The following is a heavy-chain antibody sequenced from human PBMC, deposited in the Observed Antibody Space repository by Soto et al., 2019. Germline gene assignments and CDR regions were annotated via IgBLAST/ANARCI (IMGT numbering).Heavy chain of an antibody. CDR2: IIPLYGTA. CDR3: ARDLWGSGNYYFHWFDP. V-gene: IGHV1-69*05. Sequence: VASVKVSCKASGGTFSSYSISWVRQAPGQGLEWMGGIIPLYGTAHYAQNFQGRVTITTDKSTSTAYMEVRSLRSDDTAVYYCARDLWGSGNYYFHWFDPWGQGTPVTVSS. D-gene: IGHD1-26*01. CDR1: GGTFSSYS. J-gene: IGHJ5*02.